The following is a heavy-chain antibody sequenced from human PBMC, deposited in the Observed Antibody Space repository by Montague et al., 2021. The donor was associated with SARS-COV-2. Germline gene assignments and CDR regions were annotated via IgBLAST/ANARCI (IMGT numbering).Heavy chain of an antibody. CDR1: GFPLNTSGMC. CDR3: ARSYGDYRDSYFDY. V-gene: IGHV2-70*01. CDR2: IDWDEDQ. D-gene: IGHD4-17*01. J-gene: IGHJ4*02. Sequence: PALVKPTQTLTLTCTFSGFPLNTSGMCVSWIRQPPGKALEWLALIDWDEDQYYSTSLKTRLTISKDTSKNQVVLTMTNMDPIDTATYYCARSYGDYRDSYFDYWGQGTLVTVSP.